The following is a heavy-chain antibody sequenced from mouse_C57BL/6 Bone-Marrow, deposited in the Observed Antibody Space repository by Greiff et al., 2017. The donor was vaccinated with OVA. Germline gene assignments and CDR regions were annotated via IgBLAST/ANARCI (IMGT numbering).Heavy chain of an antibody. CDR3: ARPGDGYYGFAY. J-gene: IGHJ3*01. D-gene: IGHD2-3*01. CDR1: GFTFSDYG. CDR2: ISSGSSTI. Sequence: EVHLVESGGGLVKPGGSLKLSCAASGFTFSDYGMHWVRQAPEKGLEWVAYISSGSSTIYYADTVKGRFTISRANAKKTLFLQSTRLRSEDTAMYYCARPGDGYYGFAYWGQGTLVTVSA. V-gene: IGHV5-17*01.